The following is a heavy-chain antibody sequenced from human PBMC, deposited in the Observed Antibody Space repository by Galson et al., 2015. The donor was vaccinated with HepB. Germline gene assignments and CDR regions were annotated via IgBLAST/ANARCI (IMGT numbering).Heavy chain of an antibody. CDR1: GFTFSSYW. CDR2: IKQDGSEK. D-gene: IGHD3-10*01. Sequence: SLRLSCAASGFTFSSYWMSCVRQAPGKRLEWVANIKQDGSEKYYMDSVKGRFTISRDNAKNSLYLQMNSLRAEDTAAYYCARDVPMVRGVNGVYYYYYYYMDVWGKGTTVTVSS. CDR3: ARDVPMVRGVNGVYYYYYYYMDV. V-gene: IGHV3-7*01. J-gene: IGHJ6*03.